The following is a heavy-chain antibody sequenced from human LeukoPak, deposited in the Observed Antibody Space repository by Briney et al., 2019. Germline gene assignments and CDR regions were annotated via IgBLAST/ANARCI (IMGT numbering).Heavy chain of an antibody. V-gene: IGHV1-46*01. CDR1: GYTFTRYY. Sequence: ASVKVSCEASGYTFTRYYIHWVRQAPGQGPEWMGMINPSGGSTTYAQRFQGSVTMNRDMSTSTAYMDLRSLRSDYTAVYYCASPRAPVTRISSDYIWRQSIMVTVSS. CDR2: INPSGGST. J-gene: IGHJ3*02. D-gene: IGHD4-17*01. CDR3: ASPRAPVTRISSDYI.